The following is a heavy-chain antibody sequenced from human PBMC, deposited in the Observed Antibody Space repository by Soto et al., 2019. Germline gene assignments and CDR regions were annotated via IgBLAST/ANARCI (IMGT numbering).Heavy chain of an antibody. D-gene: IGHD3-10*01. V-gene: IGHV4-34*01. CDR1: GGSFSGYY. CDR3: ARMIWFGESPQYNWFDP. Sequence: SETLSLTCAVYGGSFSGYYWSWIRQPPGKGLEWIGEINHSGSTNYNPSLKSRVTISVDTSKNQFSLKLSSVTAADTAVYYCARMIWFGESPQYNWFDPWGQGTLVTGSS. J-gene: IGHJ5*02. CDR2: INHSGST.